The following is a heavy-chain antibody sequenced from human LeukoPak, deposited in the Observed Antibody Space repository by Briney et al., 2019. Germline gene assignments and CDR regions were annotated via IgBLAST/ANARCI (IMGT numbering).Heavy chain of an antibody. D-gene: IGHD3-16*01. V-gene: IGHV3-7*01. J-gene: IGHJ4*02. Sequence: PGGSLRLSCAASGFTLSSHSMSWVRQAPGKGLEWVPNVKEDGSEENYVDSVKGRFTISRDNAVKSLYLQMNGLRAEDTAVYFCARLLHYERTVYRPVDCWGQGTLVAVSS. CDR3: ARLLHYERTVYRPVDC. CDR1: GFTLSSHS. CDR2: VKEDGSEE.